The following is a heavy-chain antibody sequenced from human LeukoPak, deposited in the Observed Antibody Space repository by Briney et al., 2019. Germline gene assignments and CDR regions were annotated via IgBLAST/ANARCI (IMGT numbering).Heavy chain of an antibody. CDR3: ARGRGRAYSGCDCYPDC. D-gene: IGHD2-21*02. J-gene: IGHJ4*02. CDR2: MSPDSGNT. V-gene: IGHV1-8*01. Sequence: ASVKVSCKASGYTFTGYDINWVRQATGQGLEWMGWMSPDSGNTGYAQKFQGRVTMTRNTSMSTAYMELSSLRSEDTAVYYCARGRGRAYSGCDCYPDCWGQGTLVTVSS. CDR1: GYTFTGYD.